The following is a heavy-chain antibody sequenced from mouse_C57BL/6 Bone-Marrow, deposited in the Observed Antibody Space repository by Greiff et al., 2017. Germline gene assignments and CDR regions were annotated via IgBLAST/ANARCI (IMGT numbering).Heavy chain of an antibody. D-gene: IGHD2-4*01. V-gene: IGHV1-69*01. CDR1: GYTFTSYW. J-gene: IGHJ2*01. CDR2: IDPSDSCT. Sequence: VQLQQPGAELVLPGASVKLSCKASGYTFTSYWMHWVKQRPGQGLEWIGEIDPSDSCTYYNQKFKGKSTLTVDKSSSTPYMQLSSLTSEDSAIYYCARDYDYDGVYYFDYWGQGTTLTVSS. CDR3: ARDYDYDGVYYFDY.